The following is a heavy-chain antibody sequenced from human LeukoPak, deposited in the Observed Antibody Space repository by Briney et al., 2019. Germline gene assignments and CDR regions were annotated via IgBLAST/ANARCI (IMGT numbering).Heavy chain of an antibody. Sequence: SETLSLTXTVSGGSISSSSYYWSWIRQPPGKGLEWIGSIYYSGSTYYNPSLKSRVTISVDTSKNQFSLKLSSVTAADTAVYYCASPPPVVVVPAADYYYYMDVWGKGTTVTVSS. J-gene: IGHJ6*03. CDR3: ASPPPVVVVPAADYYYYMDV. V-gene: IGHV4-39*01. CDR2: IYYSGST. D-gene: IGHD2-2*01. CDR1: GGSISSSSYY.